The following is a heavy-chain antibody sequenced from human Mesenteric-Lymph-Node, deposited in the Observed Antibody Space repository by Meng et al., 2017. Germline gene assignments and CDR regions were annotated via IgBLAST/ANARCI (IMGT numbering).Heavy chain of an antibody. J-gene: IGHJ6*02. CDR2: INSDGSST. Sequence: GGSLRLSCAASGFTFSSYWMHWVRQAPGKGLVWVSRINSDGSSTSYADSVKGRFTISRDNAKNTLYLQMNSLRAEDTAVYYCARDRAKLLWFGELLVGMDVWGQGTTVTVSS. CDR1: GFTFSSYW. CDR3: ARDRAKLLWFGELLVGMDV. D-gene: IGHD3-10*01. V-gene: IGHV3-74*01.